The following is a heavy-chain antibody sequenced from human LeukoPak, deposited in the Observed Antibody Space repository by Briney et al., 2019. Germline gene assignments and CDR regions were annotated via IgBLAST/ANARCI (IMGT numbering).Heavy chain of an antibody. J-gene: IGHJ3*02. D-gene: IGHD4-23*01. CDR2: IFPGDSDT. CDR1: GYNFTTYW. Sequence: GESLKISCKGSGYNFTTYWVAWVRHMPGKGLEWMGIIFPGDSDTRYRPSFQGQVTISADKSICTAYLQWSSLKASDTAMYYCARRDYGGTSAAFDIWGQGTMVTVSS. V-gene: IGHV5-51*01. CDR3: ARRDYGGTSAAFDI.